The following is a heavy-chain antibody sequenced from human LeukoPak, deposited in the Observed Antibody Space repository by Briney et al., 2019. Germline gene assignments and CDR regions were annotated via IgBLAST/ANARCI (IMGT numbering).Heavy chain of an antibody. D-gene: IGHD6-13*01. Sequence: GGSLRLSCAASGFTFSSYSMNWVRQAPGKGLEWVSSISSSSSYIYYADSVKGRFTISRDNAKNSLYLQMNSLRAEDTAVYYCARDQVPGIAAAGGLFDYWGQGTLVTVSS. CDR2: ISSSSSYI. J-gene: IGHJ4*02. V-gene: IGHV3-21*01. CDR3: ARDQVPGIAAAGGLFDY. CDR1: GFTFSSYS.